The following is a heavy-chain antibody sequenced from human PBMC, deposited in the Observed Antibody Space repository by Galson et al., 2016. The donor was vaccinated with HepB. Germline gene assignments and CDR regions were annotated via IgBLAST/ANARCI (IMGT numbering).Heavy chain of an antibody. CDR3: ARDERSGYIYPSYYYHGMDV. V-gene: IGHV3-30*03. J-gene: IGHJ6*02. CDR2: ISYDGSIK. CDR1: GFTFLSYG. D-gene: IGHD5-24*01. Sequence: SLRLSYAASGFTFLSYGMHWVRQAPGKGLEWVAVISYDGSIKYYVDSVKGRFTISRDNSKDTLYLQMNSLRAEDTAVYFCARDERSGYIYPSYYYHGMDVWGQGTVVTVSS.